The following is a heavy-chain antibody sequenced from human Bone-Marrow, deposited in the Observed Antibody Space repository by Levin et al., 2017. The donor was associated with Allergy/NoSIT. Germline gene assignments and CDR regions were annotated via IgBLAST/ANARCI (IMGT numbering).Heavy chain of an antibody. CDR1: GGTFSSYA. V-gene: IGHV1-69*13. CDR2: IIPIFGTA. Sequence: ASVKVSCKASGGTFSSYAISWVRQAPGQGLEWMGGIIPIFGTANYAQKFQGRVTITADESTSTAYMELSSLRSEDTAVYYCARGPVWSGYYFYYYYGMDVWGQGTTVTVSS. CDR3: ARGPVWSGYYFYYYYGMDV. D-gene: IGHD3-3*01. J-gene: IGHJ6*02.